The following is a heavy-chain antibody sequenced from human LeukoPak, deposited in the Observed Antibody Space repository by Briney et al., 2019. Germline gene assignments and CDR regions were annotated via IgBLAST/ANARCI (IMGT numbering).Heavy chain of an antibody. Sequence: PGGSLRLSCVVSGFTFSNYWMSWVRQAPGKGPEWVANIKQDESEKYYVDSVKGRFTISRDNAKNSLYLQMNSLRAEDTAVYYCARGSAVTANNFDFWGQGTLVTVSS. CDR2: IKQDESEK. D-gene: IGHD4-11*01. CDR3: ARGSAVTANNFDF. J-gene: IGHJ4*02. V-gene: IGHV3-7*01. CDR1: GFTFSNYW.